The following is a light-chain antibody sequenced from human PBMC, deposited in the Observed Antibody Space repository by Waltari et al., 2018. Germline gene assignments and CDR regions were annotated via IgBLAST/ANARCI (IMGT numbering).Light chain of an antibody. Sequence: QSALTQPASVSGSPGQSITISCTGTSSDVGNYKRVSWYQQHPGKAPKLMIYAVSKRPSGVSYRFSGSKSGDMASLPISGLQPEDEAEYFCSSYAGSSKGVFGGGTKVTVL. CDR1: SSDVGNYKR. V-gene: IGLV2-23*02. CDR3: SSYAGSSKGV. CDR2: AVS. J-gene: IGLJ2*01.